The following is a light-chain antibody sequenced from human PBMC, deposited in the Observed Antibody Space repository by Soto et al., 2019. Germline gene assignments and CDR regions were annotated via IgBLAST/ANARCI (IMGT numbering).Light chain of an antibody. V-gene: IGLV2-23*02. Sequence: QPVLTQPASVSGSPGQSITISCTGTSSDVGTYNLVSWYQQHPGKAPKLMIFEVSKRPSGVSNRFSGSKSGNTASLTISGLQAEDEADYYCCSHVGTTPPQWVFGGGTKVTVL. CDR3: CSHVGTTPPQWV. CDR1: SSDVGTYNL. CDR2: EVS. J-gene: IGLJ3*02.